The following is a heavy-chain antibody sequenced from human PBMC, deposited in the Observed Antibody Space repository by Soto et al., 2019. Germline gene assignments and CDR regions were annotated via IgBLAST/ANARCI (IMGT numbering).Heavy chain of an antibody. CDR1: GGSISSSSYY. D-gene: IGHD5-12*01. V-gene: IGHV4-39*01. CDR3: ARRQGGGGRWLRSLDYYYYGMDV. Sequence: SETLSLTCTVPGGSISSSSYYWGWIRQPPGKGLEWIGSIYYSGSTYYNPSLKSRVTISVDTSKNQFSLKLSSVTAADTAVYYCARRQGGGGRWLRSLDYYYYGMDVWGQGTTVT. J-gene: IGHJ6*02. CDR2: IYYSGST.